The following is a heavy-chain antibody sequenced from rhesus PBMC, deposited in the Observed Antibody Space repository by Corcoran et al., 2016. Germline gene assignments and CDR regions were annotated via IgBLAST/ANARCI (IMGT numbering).Heavy chain of an antibody. D-gene: IGHD4-29*01. Sequence: QVQLQESGPGLVKPSETLSLTCAVSGDSISSTNWWTWIRQPPGKGLEWIGSFYSNTETIDHTPSLKNRVTISKDTSKNQFSLKLSSVTAADTAVYYCARGAGGNRYDVWGPGVLVTVSS. CDR1: GDSISSTNW. CDR3: ARGAGGNRYDV. CDR2: FYSNTETI. J-gene: IGHJ5-1*01. V-gene: IGHV4S18*01.